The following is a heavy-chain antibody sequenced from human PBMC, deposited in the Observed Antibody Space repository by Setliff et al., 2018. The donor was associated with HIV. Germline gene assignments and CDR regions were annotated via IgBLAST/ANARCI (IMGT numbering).Heavy chain of an antibody. D-gene: IGHD6-6*01. CDR3: ATFRDVSSEA. J-gene: IGHJ5*02. CDR1: GGTFRKYS. V-gene: IGHV1-69*13. CDR2: IVPKFGTA. Sequence: SVKVSCKASGGTFRKYSISWVRQAPGQGLEWLGGIVPKFGTANYARKFQGRVRITADESTNTSYMELSSLTAEDTAVYYCATFRDVSSEAWGQGTLVTVSS.